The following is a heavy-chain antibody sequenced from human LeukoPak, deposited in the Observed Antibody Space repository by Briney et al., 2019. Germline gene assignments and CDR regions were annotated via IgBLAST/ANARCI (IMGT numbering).Heavy chain of an antibody. CDR3: AKARLELPYFGMDV. J-gene: IGHJ6*02. D-gene: IGHD1-7*01. V-gene: IGHV3-23*01. CDR2: ISGSGGST. CDR1: KSTFSSYA. Sequence: GGSLRLSCAASKSTFSSYAMSWVRQAPGKGLEWVSVISGSGGSTYYADSVKGRFTISRDNSKNTLYLQMNSLRAEDTAVYYCAKARLELPYFGMDVWGQGTTVTVSS.